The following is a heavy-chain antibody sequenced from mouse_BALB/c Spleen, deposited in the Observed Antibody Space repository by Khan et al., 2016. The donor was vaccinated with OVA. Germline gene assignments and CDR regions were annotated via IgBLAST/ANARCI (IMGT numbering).Heavy chain of an antibody. CDR2: ISSGGDYI. J-gene: IGHJ3*01. CDR3: ARHNYGPFAY. D-gene: IGHD1-1*01. V-gene: IGHV5-9-3*01. CDR1: GFTFSTFA. Sequence: EVELVESGGDLVKPGGSLKLSCSASGFTFSTFAMSWVRQTPEKSLEWVATISSGGDYIYYPDSVKGRFTISSDNAKNTLYLQMSSLRSEDTAMYYCARHNYGPFAYWGQGTLVTVSA.